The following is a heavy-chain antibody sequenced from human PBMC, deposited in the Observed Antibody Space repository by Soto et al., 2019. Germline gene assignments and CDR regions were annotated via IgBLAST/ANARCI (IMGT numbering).Heavy chain of an antibody. Sequence: PSETLSLTCTVSGGSISSYYWSWIRQPPGKGLEWIGYIYYSGSTNYNPSLKSRVTISVDTSKNQFSLKLSSVTAADTAVYYCARASSITMIPDYWGQGTLVTVSS. D-gene: IGHD3-22*01. CDR2: IYYSGST. CDR1: GGSISSYY. J-gene: IGHJ4*02. V-gene: IGHV4-59*01. CDR3: ARASSITMIPDY.